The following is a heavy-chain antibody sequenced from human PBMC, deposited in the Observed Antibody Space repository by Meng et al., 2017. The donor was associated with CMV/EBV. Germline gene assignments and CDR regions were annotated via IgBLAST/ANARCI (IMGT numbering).Heavy chain of an antibody. CDR2: IYPGDSDT. J-gene: IGHJ3*02. CDR1: GYSFASYC. Sequence: VSCKGSGYSFASYCIGWVRQMPGKGLEWMGSIYPGDSDTRYSPSSQGQVTISADNSISTAYLQWSSLKASDTAMYYCASRTGTHAFDIWGQGTMVTVSS. CDR3: ASRTGTHAFDI. V-gene: IGHV5-51*01. D-gene: IGHD3-10*01.